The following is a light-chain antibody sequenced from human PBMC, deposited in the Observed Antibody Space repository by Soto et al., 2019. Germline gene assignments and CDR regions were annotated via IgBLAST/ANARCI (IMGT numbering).Light chain of an antibody. Sequence: QSVLTQPPSASGSPGQSVTVSCAGTSRDVGAYSSVAWYQQHPGKAPKPIIYEVTKRPSGVPDRFSGARSGNTAFLTVSGLQADDEADYYCSAHAGSNNYVFGTGTQLTVL. J-gene: IGLJ1*01. V-gene: IGLV2-8*01. CDR3: SAHAGSNNYV. CDR2: EVT. CDR1: SRDVGAYSS.